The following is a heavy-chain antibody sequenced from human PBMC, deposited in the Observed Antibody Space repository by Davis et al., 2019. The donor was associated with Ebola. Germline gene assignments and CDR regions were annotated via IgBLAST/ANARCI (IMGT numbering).Heavy chain of an antibody. CDR1: GFTFSSYS. CDR3: ARDTLLWFRELSYFDY. J-gene: IGHJ4*02. V-gene: IGHV3-21*01. Sequence: GESLKISCAASGFTFSSYSMYWVRQAPGKGLEWVSSISSSSSYIYYADSVKGRFTISRDNAKNSLYLQMNSLRAEDTAVYYCARDTLLWFRELSYFDYWGQGTLVTVSS. D-gene: IGHD3-10*01. CDR2: ISSSSSYI.